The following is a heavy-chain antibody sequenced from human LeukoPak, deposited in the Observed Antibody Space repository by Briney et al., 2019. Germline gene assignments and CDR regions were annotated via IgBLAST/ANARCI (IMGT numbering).Heavy chain of an antibody. Sequence: GSLRLSCAASGFTFSSYGMSWIRQPPGKGPEWIGNIFYSGSTYYSPSLRSRVTISLDTSRNQFSLKLNSVTAADTAVYYCAKSNGYGLVDIWGQGTMVTVSS. CDR1: GFTFSSYG. V-gene: IGHV4-39*07. CDR3: AKSNGYGLVDI. J-gene: IGHJ3*02. D-gene: IGHD3-10*01. CDR2: IFYSGST.